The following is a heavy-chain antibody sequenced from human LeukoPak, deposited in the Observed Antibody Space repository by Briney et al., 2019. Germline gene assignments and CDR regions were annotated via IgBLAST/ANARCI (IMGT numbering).Heavy chain of an antibody. CDR3: TTAAGPYAELDY. CDR1: GFTFSNAW. J-gene: IGHJ4*02. Sequence: EGSLRLSCAASGFTFSNAWMSWVRQAPGKGLEWVGRIKSKTDGGTTDYAAPVKGRFTISRDDSKNTLYLQMNSLKTEDTAVYYCTTAAGPYAELDYWGQGTLVTVSS. V-gene: IGHV3-15*01. CDR2: IKSKTDGGTT. D-gene: IGHD6-19*01.